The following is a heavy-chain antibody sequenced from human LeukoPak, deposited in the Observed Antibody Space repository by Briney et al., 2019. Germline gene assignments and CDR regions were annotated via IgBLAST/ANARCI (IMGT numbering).Heavy chain of an antibody. CDR3: ARHVKDSTSSRQFDP. V-gene: IGHV5-51*01. J-gene: IGHJ5*02. CDR2: INPDDFDT. D-gene: IGHD2/OR15-2a*01. Sequence: GESLKISCKGSGYRFTNYWIGWVRQMPGKGLEWMGIINPDDFDTRYSPSFRGQVSMSADKSISTAYLQWSSLKASDTAMYYCARHVKDSTSSRQFDPWGRGTLVTVSS. CDR1: GYRFTNYW.